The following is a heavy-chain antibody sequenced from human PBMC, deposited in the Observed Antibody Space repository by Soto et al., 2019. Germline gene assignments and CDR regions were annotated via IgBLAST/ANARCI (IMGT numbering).Heavy chain of an antibody. Sequence: SVKVSCKASGYTFTSYGISWVRQAPGQRLEWMGNILPIFGTANYAQKFQDRVTITADKSTDTAYMELRSLFSEDTAVYYCARGHEYGGNSDAFDIWGQGTVVTVSS. CDR1: GYTFTSYG. CDR2: ILPIFGTA. V-gene: IGHV1-69*06. J-gene: IGHJ3*02. D-gene: IGHD4-17*01. CDR3: ARGHEYGGNSDAFDI.